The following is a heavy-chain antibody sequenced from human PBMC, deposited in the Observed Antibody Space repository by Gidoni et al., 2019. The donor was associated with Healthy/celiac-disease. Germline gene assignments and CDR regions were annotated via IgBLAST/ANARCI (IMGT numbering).Heavy chain of an antibody. J-gene: IGHJ5*02. Sequence: QLHLVHSGADTKKLASSVKASCKASGGSLSRYAISWARQAPGQGLEWMGGIIPIFGTANYAQKFQGRVTITADKSTSTAYMELSSLRSEDTAVYYCASWGSYYDSSGYSWFDPWGQGTLVTVSA. CDR2: IIPIFGTA. D-gene: IGHD3-22*01. V-gene: IGHV1-69*06. CDR1: GGSLSRYA. CDR3: ASWGSYYDSSGYSWFDP.